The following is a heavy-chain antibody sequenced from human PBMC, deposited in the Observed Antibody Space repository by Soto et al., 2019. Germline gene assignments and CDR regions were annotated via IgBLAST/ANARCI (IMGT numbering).Heavy chain of an antibody. D-gene: IGHD2-15*01. Sequence: QVQLVQSGAEVKKPGASVKVSCKSSGYTFTSYAIHWVRQAPGQRREWMGWINAGNGNTKYSQKFQGRVTIPSATPASIAYLELSRLRSEDTAVYYCAGVELLPGSYYYYYGMDVWGQGTTVTVSS. CDR3: AGVELLPGSYYYYYGMDV. J-gene: IGHJ6*02. V-gene: IGHV1-3*01. CDR2: INAGNGNT. CDR1: GYTFTSYA.